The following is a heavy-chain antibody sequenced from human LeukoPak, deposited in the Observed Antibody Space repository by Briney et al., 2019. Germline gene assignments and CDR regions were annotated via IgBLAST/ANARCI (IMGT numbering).Heavy chain of an antibody. J-gene: IGHJ4*02. D-gene: IGHD1-26*01. CDR3: AREVSGSYFEY. CDR2: ILYDGSKK. Sequence: PGRSLRLSCAASGFTFSSYEMHWVRQTPGKGLEWVAFILYDGSKKYFADSVKGRFTISRDNSKNTLYLQMNSLRAEDTAVYYCAREVSGSYFEYWGQGTLVTVSS. CDR1: GFTFSSYE. V-gene: IGHV3-30*04.